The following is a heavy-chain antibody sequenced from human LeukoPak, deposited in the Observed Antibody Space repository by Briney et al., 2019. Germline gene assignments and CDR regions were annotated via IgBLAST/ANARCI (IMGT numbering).Heavy chain of an antibody. V-gene: IGHV1-18*01. CDR3: TRDLLRRSSGWLTAAAGDY. CDR2: ISGYNGNT. Sequence: ASVKISCKASGYVFTSYGISWVRQAPGQGLEWMGWISGYNGNTYYAQKFQGRVTMTTDTSTSTAYMELRSLRSDDTAVYYCTRDLLRRSSGWLTAAAGDYWGQGTLVTVSS. CDR1: GYVFTSYG. J-gene: IGHJ4*02. D-gene: IGHD6-19*01.